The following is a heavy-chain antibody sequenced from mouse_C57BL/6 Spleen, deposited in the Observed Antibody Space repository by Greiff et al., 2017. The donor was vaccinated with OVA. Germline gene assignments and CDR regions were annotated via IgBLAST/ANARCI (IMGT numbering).Heavy chain of an antibody. J-gene: IGHJ2*01. D-gene: IGHD3-2*02. Sequence: QVQLQQSGAELVKPGASVKISCKASGYAFSSYWMNWVKQRPGKGLEWIGQIYPGDGDTNYNGKFKGKATLTADKSSSTAYMQLSSLTSEDSAVYFCARTAAQATHFDYWGQGTTLTVSS. CDR2: IYPGDGDT. V-gene: IGHV1-80*01. CDR3: ARTAAQATHFDY. CDR1: GYAFSSYW.